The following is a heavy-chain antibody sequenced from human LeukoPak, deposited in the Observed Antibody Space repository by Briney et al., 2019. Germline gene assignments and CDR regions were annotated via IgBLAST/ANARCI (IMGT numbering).Heavy chain of an antibody. Sequence: GGSLRLSCNASGVIFSTYWMSWVRQAPGKGLEWVASIKEEECDKYYVDSGDGRFTISRNNARKSLYLQMNSLRAEDTAFYYCARYRRVYGDYRFDYWGRGLLVVVSS. CDR2: IKEEECDK. CDR1: GVIFSTYW. V-gene: IGHV3-7*01. CDR3: ARYRRVYGDYRFDY. D-gene: IGHD4-17*01. J-gene: IGHJ4*02.